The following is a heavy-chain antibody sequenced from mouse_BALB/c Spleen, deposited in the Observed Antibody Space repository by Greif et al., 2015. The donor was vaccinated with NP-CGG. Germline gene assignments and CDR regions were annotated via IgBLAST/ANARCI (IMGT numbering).Heavy chain of an antibody. CDR2: INPSTGYT. V-gene: IGHV1-7*01. CDR1: GYTFTSYW. CDR3: ARRATGFDY. Sequence: VKVVESGAELAKPGASVKMSCKASGYTFTSYWMHWVKQRPGQGLEWIGYINPSTGYTEYNQKFKDKATLTADKSSSTAYMQLSSLTSEDSAVYYCARRATGFDYWGQGTTLTVSS. D-gene: IGHD4-1*02. J-gene: IGHJ2*01.